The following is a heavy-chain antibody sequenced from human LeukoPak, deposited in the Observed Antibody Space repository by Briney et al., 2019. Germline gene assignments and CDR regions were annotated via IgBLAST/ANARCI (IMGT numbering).Heavy chain of an antibody. Sequence: ASVKVSCKASGYTFTDYYMHWVRQAPGQGLEWMGWINPNSGGTNYAQRFQGRVTMTSDTSISTAYMELSSLRSDDTAVYYCARDVVYDRAFDIWGQGTMVTVSS. V-gene: IGHV1-2*02. CDR3: ARDVVYDRAFDI. D-gene: IGHD5/OR15-5a*01. J-gene: IGHJ3*02. CDR2: INPNSGGT. CDR1: GYTFTDYY.